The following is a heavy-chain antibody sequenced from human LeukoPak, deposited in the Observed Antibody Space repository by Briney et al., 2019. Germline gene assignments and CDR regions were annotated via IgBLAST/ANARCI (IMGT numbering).Heavy chain of an antibody. Sequence: KSSETLSLTCAVYGGSFSGYYWSWIRQPPGKGLEWIGEINHSGSTNYNPSLKSRVTISVDTSKNQFSLKLSSVTAADTAVYYCARHSQGSSGYYPYWGQGTLVTVSS. D-gene: IGHD3-22*01. CDR3: ARHSQGSSGYYPY. J-gene: IGHJ4*02. CDR2: INHSGST. V-gene: IGHV4-34*01. CDR1: GGSFSGYY.